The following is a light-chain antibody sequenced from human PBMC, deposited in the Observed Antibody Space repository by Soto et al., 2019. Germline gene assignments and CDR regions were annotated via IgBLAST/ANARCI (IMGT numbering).Light chain of an antibody. Sequence: QSVLTQPPSTSGTPGQRVTISCSGSRSNIGSNYVYWYQQLPGTAPKLLIYTNNPRPSGVPDRFSASKSGTSASLAISGLRSEDEADYYCAAWDDSLSGWVFGGGTKLTVL. V-gene: IGLV1-47*01. CDR2: TNN. CDR3: AAWDDSLSGWV. J-gene: IGLJ3*02. CDR1: RSNIGSNY.